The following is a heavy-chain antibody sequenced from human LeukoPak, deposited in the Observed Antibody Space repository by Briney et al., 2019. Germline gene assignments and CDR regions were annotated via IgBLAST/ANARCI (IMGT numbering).Heavy chain of an antibody. Sequence: KGLEWAGHIGKKDNLWATAYAESVKGRLTISRDDSKDTAFLHMDSLKTEDTALYYCTRDRGTYNWFDPWGQGTLVTVSS. CDR3: TRDRGTYNWFDP. V-gene: IGHV3-73*01. J-gene: IGHJ5*02. CDR2: IGKKDNLWAT. D-gene: IGHD2-15*01.